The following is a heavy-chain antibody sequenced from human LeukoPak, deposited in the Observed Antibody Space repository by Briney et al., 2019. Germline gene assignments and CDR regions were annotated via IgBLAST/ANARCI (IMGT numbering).Heavy chain of an antibody. CDR1: GFTFSSFG. CDR2: ITGSGSNT. CDR3: AKGLYSTNPWTFDS. Sequence: GGSLRLSCAASGFTFSSFGMTWVRQAPGKGLEWVSVITGSGSNTYYTDSVKGRFTISRDNSKSTLYLQMNSLRAEDTAVYHCAKGLYSTNPWTFDSWGQGTLVTVSS. J-gene: IGHJ4*02. D-gene: IGHD3/OR15-3a*01. V-gene: IGHV3-23*01.